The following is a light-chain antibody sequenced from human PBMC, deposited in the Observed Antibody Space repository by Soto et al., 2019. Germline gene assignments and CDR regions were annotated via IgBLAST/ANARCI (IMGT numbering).Light chain of an antibody. CDR2: QDK. V-gene: IGLV3-1*01. J-gene: IGLJ2*01. CDR1: KLGDKY. CDR3: QAWDSSYVV. Sequence: SSELTQPPSVSVSPGQTASITCSGDKLGDKYACWYQQKPGQSPVLVIYQDKKRPSGIPERFSGSNSGNTATLTISGTQAMDEADYYCQAWDSSYVVFGGGTKLTVL.